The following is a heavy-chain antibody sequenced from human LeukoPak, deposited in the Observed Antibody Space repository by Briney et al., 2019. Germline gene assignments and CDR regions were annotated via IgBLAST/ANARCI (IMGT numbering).Heavy chain of an antibody. D-gene: IGHD3-10*01. J-gene: IGHJ6*02. CDR1: GFTFSSYG. CDR3: TRLGGSGVRFGMDV. CDR2: IWYDGSNK. V-gene: IGHV3-33*01. Sequence: GGSLRLSCAASGFTFSSYGMHWVRQAPGKGLEWVAVIWYDGSNKYYADSVKGRFTISRDNSKDTLYLQMNSLRAEDTAVYYCTRLGGSGVRFGMDVWGQGTTVTVSS.